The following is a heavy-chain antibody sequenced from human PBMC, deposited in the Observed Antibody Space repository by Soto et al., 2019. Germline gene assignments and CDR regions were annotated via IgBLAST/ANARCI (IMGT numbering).Heavy chain of an antibody. V-gene: IGHV3-7*01. Sequence: SLRLSCSGSGFSFSTYFMTWVRQAPGQGLEWVANIKEDGSEQNYVDSVKGRFTISRDNAKNSVFLQMNTLRVEDTAVYYCARASIRFGDFSGWLDPWGQGTLVTVSS. CDR1: GFSFSTYF. J-gene: IGHJ5*02. CDR3: ARASIRFGDFSGWLDP. D-gene: IGHD3-10*01. CDR2: IKEDGSEQ.